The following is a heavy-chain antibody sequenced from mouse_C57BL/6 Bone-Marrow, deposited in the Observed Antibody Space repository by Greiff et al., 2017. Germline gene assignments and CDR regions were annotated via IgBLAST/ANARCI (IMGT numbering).Heavy chain of an antibody. CDR1: GYTFTSYW. CDR3: AIGITTVVATDY. D-gene: IGHD1-1*01. V-gene: IGHV1-74*01. CDR2: IHPSDRDT. Sequence: QVQLQQPGAELVKPGASVKVSCKASGYTFTSYWMHWVQQRPGQGLEWIGRIHPSDRDTTYNQKYKGQATLTVDKSASPAYMQLSSLTSDDSAVYYCAIGITTVVATDYWGQGTTLTVAS. J-gene: IGHJ2*01.